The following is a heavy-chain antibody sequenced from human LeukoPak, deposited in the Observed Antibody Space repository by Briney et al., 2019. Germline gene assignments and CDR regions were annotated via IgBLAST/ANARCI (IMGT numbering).Heavy chain of an antibody. CDR2: IIPIFGTA. Sequence: SVKVSCKASGGTFSSYAISWVRQAPGQGLEWMGGIIPIFGTANYAQKFRGRVTITADESTSTAYMELSSLRSEDTAVYYCARDSGSYYDRYYYYGMDVWGQGTTVTVSS. D-gene: IGHD1-26*01. CDR1: GGTFSSYA. CDR3: ARDSGSYYDRYYYYGMDV. J-gene: IGHJ6*02. V-gene: IGHV1-69*13.